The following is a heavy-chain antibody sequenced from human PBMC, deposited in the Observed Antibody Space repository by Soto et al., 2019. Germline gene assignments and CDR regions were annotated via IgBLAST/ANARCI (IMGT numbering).Heavy chain of an antibody. CDR2: IYHGGAT. D-gene: IGHD3-22*01. J-gene: IGHJ4*02. CDR3: ARDSSGRHDY. V-gene: IGHV4-61*01. Sequence: SVTMSLTCPFSGYYLLRGSYYWSWIRQPPGKGLEWIGYIYHGGATTYNASLKSRVTIAVDTSKNQFFLKVNSVTAADTAVYFCARDSSGRHDYWGQGTPVTVSS. CDR1: GYYLLRGSYY.